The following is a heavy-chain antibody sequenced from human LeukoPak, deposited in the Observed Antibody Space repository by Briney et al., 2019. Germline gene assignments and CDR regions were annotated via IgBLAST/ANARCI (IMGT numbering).Heavy chain of an antibody. CDR1: GFTFSSYS. D-gene: IGHD3-3*01. CDR2: ISSSSSTI. Sequence: PGGSLRLSCAASGFTFSSYSMNWVRQAPGKGLEWVSYISSSSSTIYYADSVKGRFTISRDNAKNSLYLQMNSLRAEDTAVYYCAKRLRFLEWLLPDYYYYYGMDVWGQGTTVTVSS. V-gene: IGHV3-48*01. CDR3: AKRLRFLEWLLPDYYYYYGMDV. J-gene: IGHJ6*02.